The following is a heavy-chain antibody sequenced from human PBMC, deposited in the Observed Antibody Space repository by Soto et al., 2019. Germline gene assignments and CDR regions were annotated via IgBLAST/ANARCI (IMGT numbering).Heavy chain of an antibody. CDR1: GYAFTSYG. Sequence: QVQLVQSGPEVKKPGASVRVSCMTSGYAFTSYGVNWVRQVPGRGLEWMGWIAPHSGRTTYLPKFQGRVTITADPSTNTAYMELTSLTSDDTGIYFCAKAATGSYHSAYWGQGTVVTVSA. J-gene: IGHJ4*02. D-gene: IGHD3-10*01. CDR2: IAPHSGRT. V-gene: IGHV1-18*04. CDR3: AKAATGSYHSAY.